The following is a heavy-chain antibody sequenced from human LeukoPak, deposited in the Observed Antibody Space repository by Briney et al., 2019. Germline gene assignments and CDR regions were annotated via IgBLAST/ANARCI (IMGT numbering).Heavy chain of an antibody. V-gene: IGHV3-53*01. CDR2: IYSGGST. Sequence: PGGSLRLSCAASGFTVSSHYMSWVRQAPGKGLEWVSVIYSGGSTYYADSVKGRFTISRDNSKNTLYLQMNSLRAEDTAVYYCAREEFYCSSTSCPDYYGMDVWGQGTTVTVSS. CDR3: AREEFYCSSTSCPDYYGMDV. CDR1: GFTVSSHY. J-gene: IGHJ6*02. D-gene: IGHD2-2*01.